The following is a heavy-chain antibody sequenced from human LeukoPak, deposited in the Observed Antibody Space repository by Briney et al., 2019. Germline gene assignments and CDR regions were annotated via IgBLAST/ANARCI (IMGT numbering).Heavy chain of an antibody. Sequence: PSETLSLTCTVSGGSISSSSYYWGWIRQPPGKGLEWIGSIYYSGSTYYNPSLKSRVTISVDTSKNQFSLKLSSVTVADTAVYYCASHYYDSSGYYLLNYWGQGTLVTVSS. J-gene: IGHJ4*02. CDR3: ASHYYDSSGYYLLNY. CDR2: IYYSGST. CDR1: GGSISSSSYY. V-gene: IGHV4-39*01. D-gene: IGHD3-22*01.